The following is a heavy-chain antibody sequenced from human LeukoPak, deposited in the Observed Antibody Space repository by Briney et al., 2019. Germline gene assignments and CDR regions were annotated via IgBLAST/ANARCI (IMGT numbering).Heavy chain of an antibody. J-gene: IGHJ6*03. V-gene: IGHV4-59*01. D-gene: IGHD1-1*01. Sequence: SETLSLTCTVSGGSITDYYWSWIRQPPGKGLEWIGYIYYGASTNYNPSLKSRVTIAADTSKNQFSLKLSSVTTEDTAVYYCARAYGTTGTTGPTYYYYMDVWGKGTTVTVSS. CDR2: IYYGAST. CDR3: ARAYGTTGTTGPTYYYYMDV. CDR1: GGSITDYY.